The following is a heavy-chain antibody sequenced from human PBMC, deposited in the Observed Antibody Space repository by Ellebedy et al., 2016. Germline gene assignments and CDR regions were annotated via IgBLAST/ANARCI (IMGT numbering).Heavy chain of an antibody. CDR2: ISDSGST. J-gene: IGHJ4*02. D-gene: IGHD3-3*01. CDR3: ARDGGRGYYTIDY. V-gene: IGHV4-59*01. CDR1: GVSITYYY. Sequence: SETLSLTCTVSGVSITYYYWSWIRQSPGKGLEWIGYISDSGSTNYNPSLKTRVTLSVDTSKSPFFRKLKSVTAADTAVYFCARDGGRGYYTIDYWGQGTLVTVSS.